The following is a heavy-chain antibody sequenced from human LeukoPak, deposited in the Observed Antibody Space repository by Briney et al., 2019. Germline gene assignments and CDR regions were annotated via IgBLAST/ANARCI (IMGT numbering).Heavy chain of an antibody. CDR3: ARVGSGGAWFDF. D-gene: IGHD6-19*01. CDR2: ISANSGDT. CDR1: GYTFTTYA. Sequence: ASVTVSCTASGYTFTTYAISWVRQAPGQGLEWMGWISANSGDTNYAQSFQGRVSMTRDTSTTTVYMELRNLRSDDTAVYYCARVGSGGAWFDFWGQGALVSISS. V-gene: IGHV1-18*01. J-gene: IGHJ4*02.